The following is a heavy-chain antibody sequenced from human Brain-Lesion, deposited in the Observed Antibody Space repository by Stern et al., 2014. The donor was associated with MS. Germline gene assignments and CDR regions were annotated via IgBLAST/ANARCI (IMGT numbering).Heavy chain of an antibody. CDR2: IYSSGST. J-gene: IGHJ4*02. D-gene: IGHD5-18*01. V-gene: IGHV4-61*02. Sequence: QVQLVESGPGLVKPSQTLSLTCIVSGGSISSGSFYWNWIRQPAGKGLGWIGRIYSSGSTNYNPYLKSRVTISRDTSKNQFSPKMFSMTAADTAVYYCARETGGYTYGDTDFFDYWGQGALVTVSS. CDR3: ARETGGYTYGDTDFFDY. CDR1: GGSISSGSFY.